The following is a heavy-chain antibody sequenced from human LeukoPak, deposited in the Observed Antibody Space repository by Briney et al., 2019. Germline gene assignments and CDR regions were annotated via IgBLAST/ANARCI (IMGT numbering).Heavy chain of an antibody. CDR2: INPDGSTT. CDR3: ARGYSYGAIDY. J-gene: IGHJ4*02. Sequence: PGGSLRLSCAASGFTLSSYWMHWVRQVPGKGLVWVSRINPDGSTTTYADSVKGRFTISRDNAKNSLYLQMNSLRAEDTAVYYCARGYSYGAIDYWGQGTLVTVSS. D-gene: IGHD5-18*01. V-gene: IGHV3-74*01. CDR1: GFTLSSYW.